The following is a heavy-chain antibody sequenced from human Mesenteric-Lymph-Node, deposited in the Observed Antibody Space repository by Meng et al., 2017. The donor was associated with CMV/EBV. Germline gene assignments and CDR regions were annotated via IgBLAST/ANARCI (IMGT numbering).Heavy chain of an antibody. J-gene: IGHJ3*02. CDR2: ISGSGGSR. Sequence: SSYAMSWVRQAPGKGLEWVSGISGSGGSRYYADSVKGRFTVSRDNAKNSLYLQMNSLRAEDTALYHCARAHWGASSTSRWVPSAFDIWGQGTMVTVSS. V-gene: IGHV3-23*01. CDR3: ARAHWGASSTSRWVPSAFDI. CDR1: SSYA. D-gene: IGHD2-2*01.